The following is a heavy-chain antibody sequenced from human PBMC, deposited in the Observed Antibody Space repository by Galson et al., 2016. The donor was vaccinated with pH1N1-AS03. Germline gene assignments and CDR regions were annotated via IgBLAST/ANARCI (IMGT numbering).Heavy chain of an antibody. D-gene: IGHD6-19*01. CDR2: IIGAGGVP. CDR1: GFTFSSYA. CDR3: AKDKEAVADRRGYFFDD. V-gene: IGHV3-23*01. Sequence: SLRLSCAASGFTFSSYAMSWVRQAPGKGLEWVASIIGAGGVPYYAGSVKGRFAVSRDTSENTVYLQLDRLRAEDMAVYYCAKDKEAVADRRGYFFDDWGQGTLVTVSS. J-gene: IGHJ4*02.